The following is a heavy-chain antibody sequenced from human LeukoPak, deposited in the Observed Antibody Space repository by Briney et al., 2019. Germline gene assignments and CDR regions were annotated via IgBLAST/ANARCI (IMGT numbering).Heavy chain of an antibody. CDR1: GFIVSNSY. CDR3: ARGLRHCDRTSCFQPFDC. J-gene: IGHJ4*02. D-gene: IGHD2-2*01. CDR2: LHTGGRT. V-gene: IGHV3-53*01. Sequence: PGGSLRLSCAASGFIVSNSYMSWVRQAPGKGLEWVSVLHTGGRTFYADSVMGRFTISTDNSKNTLFLQMNSLRAEDTAMYYCARGLRHCDRTSCFQPFDCWGQGTLVTVSS.